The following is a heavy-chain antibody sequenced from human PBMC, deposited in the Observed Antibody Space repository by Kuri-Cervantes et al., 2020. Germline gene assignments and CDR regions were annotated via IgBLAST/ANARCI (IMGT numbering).Heavy chain of an antibody. V-gene: IGHV3-21*03. CDR2: ISVSSSDI. J-gene: IGHJ6*03. CDR3: AREAYYYSYIDV. CDR1: GFTFSSYS. Sequence: GESLKISCAASGFTFSSYSMNWVRQAPGKGLEWVSYISVSSSDIYYADSVKGRFTISRDNAKNSLYLQMNSLRAEDTAVYYCAREAYYYSYIDVWGKGTTVTVSS.